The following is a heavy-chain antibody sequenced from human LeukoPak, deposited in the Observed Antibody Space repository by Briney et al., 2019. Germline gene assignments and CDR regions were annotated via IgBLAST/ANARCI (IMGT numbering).Heavy chain of an antibody. CDR3: AREIDDSSGYLGSRGAFDI. J-gene: IGHJ3*02. V-gene: IGHV4-39*07. CDR2: IYYSGST. CDR1: GGSISSSSYY. Sequence: SETLSLTCTVSGGSISSSSYYWGWIRQPPGKGLEWIGSIYYSGSTYYNPSLKSRVTISVDTAKNQCSLKLSSVTAADTAVYYCAREIDDSSGYLGSRGAFDIWGQGTMVTVSS. D-gene: IGHD3-22*01.